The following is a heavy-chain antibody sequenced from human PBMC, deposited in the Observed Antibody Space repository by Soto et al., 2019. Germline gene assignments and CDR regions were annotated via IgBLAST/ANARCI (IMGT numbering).Heavy chain of an antibody. CDR1: GYSFTSYW. Sequence: EVQLVQSGAEVKKPGESLRISCKGSGYSFTSYWISWVRQMPGKGLEWMGRIDPSDSYTNYSPSLQGHVTISADKSNSTASLQWSSMKATDTAMYYCAGTSMQSRGCSYGDGGMDVWGQGTTVTVSS. CDR3: AGTSMQSRGCSYGDGGMDV. J-gene: IGHJ6*02. D-gene: IGHD5-18*01. CDR2: IDPSDSYT. V-gene: IGHV5-10-1*01.